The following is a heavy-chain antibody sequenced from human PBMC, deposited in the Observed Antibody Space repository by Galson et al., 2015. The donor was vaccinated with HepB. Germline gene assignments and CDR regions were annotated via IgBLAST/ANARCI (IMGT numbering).Heavy chain of an antibody. CDR3: ARDKDPSRSWVDGLIYYGLAV. J-gene: IGHJ6*02. D-gene: IGHD6-13*01. V-gene: IGHV3-30*04. CDR2: ISYDGSNK. Sequence: QAPGKGLEWVAVISYDGSNKNYADSVKGRFTISRDESRNTLHLQMNSLRAEDTAIYYCARDKDPSRSWVDGLIYYGLAVWGQGTTVTVSS.